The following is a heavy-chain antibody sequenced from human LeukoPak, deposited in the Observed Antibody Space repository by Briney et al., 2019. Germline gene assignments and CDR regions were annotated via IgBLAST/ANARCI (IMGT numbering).Heavy chain of an antibody. D-gene: IGHD5-24*01. J-gene: IGHJ6*03. CDR3: ARTSNAYGYNSYYYYYYMDV. CDR1: GYSFTSYW. CDR2: IYPGDSDT. V-gene: IGHV5-51*01. Sequence: GESLKISCKGSGYSFTSYWIGWVRQMPGKGLEWMGIIYPGDSDTRYSPSFQGQVTISADKSISTAYLQWSSLKASDTAMYYCARTSNAYGYNSYYYYYYMDVWGKGTTVTVSS.